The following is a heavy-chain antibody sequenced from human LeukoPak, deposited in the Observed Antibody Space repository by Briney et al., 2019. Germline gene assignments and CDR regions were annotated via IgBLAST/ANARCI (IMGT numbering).Heavy chain of an antibody. D-gene: IGHD2-2*01. CDR1: GGSFSGYY. V-gene: IGHV4-34*01. CDR3: ARQHCSSTSCYAEPFDY. Sequence: SETLSLTCAVYGGSFSGYYWSWIRQLSGKGLEWIGEINHSGSTNYNPSLKSRVTISVDTSKNQFSLKLSSVTAADTAVYYCARQHCSSTSCYAEPFDYWGQGTLVTVSS. CDR2: INHSGST. J-gene: IGHJ4*02.